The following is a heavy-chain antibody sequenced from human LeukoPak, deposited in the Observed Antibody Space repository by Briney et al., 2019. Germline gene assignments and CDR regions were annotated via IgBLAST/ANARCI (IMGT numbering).Heavy chain of an antibody. CDR2: IKQDGSEK. CDR1: GFTFSSYW. D-gene: IGHD1-26*01. Sequence: GGSLRLSCAASGFTFSSYWMSWVRQAPGKGLEWVANIKQDGSEKYYVDSVKGRFTISRDNAKNSLYLQMNSLRAEDTAVYYCARADSGSYRSPFDYWGQGTLVTVSS. CDR3: ARADSGSYRSPFDY. J-gene: IGHJ4*02. V-gene: IGHV3-7*04.